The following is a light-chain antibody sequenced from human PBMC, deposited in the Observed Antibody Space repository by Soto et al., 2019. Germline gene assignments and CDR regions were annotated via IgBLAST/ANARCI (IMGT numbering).Light chain of an antibody. Sequence: TMLTQSPGTLSLSPGDRASLSCRASQSVNSNYLAWYQQNPGQAPRLLIYDASSRASGVPDRFGGSGSGTDFPLTISILEDEDFAMYCCQQYGGSPITFGQGTRLEIK. CDR2: DAS. V-gene: IGKV3-20*01. CDR1: QSVNSNY. J-gene: IGKJ5*01. CDR3: QQYGGSPIT.